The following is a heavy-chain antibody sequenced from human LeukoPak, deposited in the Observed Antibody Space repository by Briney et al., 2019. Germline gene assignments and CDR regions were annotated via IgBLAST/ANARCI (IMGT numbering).Heavy chain of an antibody. CDR1: GFTFSSYA. V-gene: IGHV3-23*01. D-gene: IGHD2-2*01. CDR2: ISGSGGST. CDR3: AKDVIVVVPAATFDY. Sequence: GGSLRLSCAASGFTFSSYARSWVRQAPGKGLEWVSAISGSGGSTYYADSVKGRFTISRDNSKNTLYLQMNSLRAEDTAVYYCAKDVIVVVPAATFDYWGQGTLVTVSS. J-gene: IGHJ4*02.